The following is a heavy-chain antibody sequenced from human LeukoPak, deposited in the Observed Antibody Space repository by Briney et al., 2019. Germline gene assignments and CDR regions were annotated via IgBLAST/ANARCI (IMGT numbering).Heavy chain of an antibody. D-gene: IGHD2-2*01. Sequence: PGGSLRLSCAASGFTFSSYAMSWVRQAPGKGLEWASAISGSGGSTYYADSVKGRFTISRDNSKNTLYLQMNSLRAEDTAVYYCAKGVYCSSTSCSLDYYYYYMDVWGKGTTVTVSS. V-gene: IGHV3-23*01. CDR1: GFTFSSYA. CDR3: AKGVYCSSTSCSLDYYYYYMDV. J-gene: IGHJ6*03. CDR2: ISGSGGST.